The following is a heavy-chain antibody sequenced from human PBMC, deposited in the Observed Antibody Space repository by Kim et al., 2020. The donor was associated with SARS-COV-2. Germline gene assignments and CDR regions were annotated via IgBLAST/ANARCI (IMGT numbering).Heavy chain of an antibody. CDR2: ISHSGST. Sequence: SETLSLTCTVSGGSFRDFYWGWIRQTPGEALEWIGHISHSGSTTYNPSLESRVTISQDTSKSQFSLELRSLTAEDTAVYFCARDSSPFHWYLWGQGTLVTVSS. V-gene: IGHV4-59*01. CDR1: GGSFRDFY. D-gene: IGHD2-8*02. J-gene: IGHJ4*02. CDR3: ARDSSPFHWYL.